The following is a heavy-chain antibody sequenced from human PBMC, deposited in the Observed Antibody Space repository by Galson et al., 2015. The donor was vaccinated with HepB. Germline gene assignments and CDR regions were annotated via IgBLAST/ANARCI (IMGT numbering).Heavy chain of an antibody. CDR2: ISYDGSNK. V-gene: IGHV3-30*04. Sequence: SLRLSCAASGFTFSSYAMHWVRQAPGKGLEWVAVISYDGSNKYYADSVKGRFTISRDNSKNTLYLQMNSLRAEDTAVYYCARDLGQRSIQHWFDPWGQGTLVTVSS. CDR3: ARDLGQRSIQHWFDP. J-gene: IGHJ5*02. D-gene: IGHD3-16*01. CDR1: GFTFSSYA.